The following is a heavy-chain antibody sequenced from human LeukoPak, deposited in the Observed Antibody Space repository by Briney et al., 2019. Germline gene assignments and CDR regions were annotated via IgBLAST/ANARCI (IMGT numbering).Heavy chain of an antibody. Sequence: SETLSLTCAVSGYSIRSSNWWGWIRPPPRKGLDWIGYIYYSGIIYYNPSLKRRVTMSVDTSKNQFSLKLSSVTAPDTPVYYCARSSIEDGKIDMRGQGTMGTVSA. J-gene: IGHJ3*02. V-gene: IGHV4-28*05. D-gene: IGHD5-24*01. CDR2: IYYSGII. CDR1: GYSIRSSNW. CDR3: ARSSIEDGKIDM.